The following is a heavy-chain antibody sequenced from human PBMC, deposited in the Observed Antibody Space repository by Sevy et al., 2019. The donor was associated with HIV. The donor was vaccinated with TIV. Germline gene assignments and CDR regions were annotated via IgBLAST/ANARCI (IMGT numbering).Heavy chain of an antibody. V-gene: IGHV1-18*01. CDR1: GGTLSNFA. Sequence: ASVKVSCTASGGTLSNFAINWVRQAPGQGLEWMGWISAYNGNTNYAQKLQGRVTMTTDTSTSTAYMELRSLRSDDTAVYYCARVSAKVRGVTYNWFDPWGQGTLVTVSS. CDR3: ARVSAKVRGVTYNWFDP. CDR2: ISAYNGNT. J-gene: IGHJ5*02. D-gene: IGHD3-10*01.